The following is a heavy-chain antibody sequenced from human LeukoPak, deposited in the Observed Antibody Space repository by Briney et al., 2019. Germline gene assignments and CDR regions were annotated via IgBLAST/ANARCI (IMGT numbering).Heavy chain of an antibody. Sequence: PSETLSLTCTVSGCSISGSYWSWIRQPAGKGLEYIGRVFSSGITNYNPSLASRVTMSVDTSNSQFSLYLRSMTAADTAVYFCARGPGGASAEAWDFWGQGALVTVSS. CDR2: VFSSGIT. CDR1: GCSISGSY. J-gene: IGHJ4*02. D-gene: IGHD4/OR15-4a*01. CDR3: ARGPGGASAEAWDF. V-gene: IGHV4-4*07.